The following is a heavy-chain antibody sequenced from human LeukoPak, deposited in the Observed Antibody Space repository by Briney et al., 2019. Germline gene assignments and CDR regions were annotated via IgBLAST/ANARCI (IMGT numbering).Heavy chain of an antibody. CDR3: ARRTLFESFDI. J-gene: IGHJ3*02. CDR2: LYPGDSAT. D-gene: IGHD3-16*01. V-gene: IGHV5-51*01. CDR1: GYLFTAYW. Sequence: GSLKIPCKAPGYLFTAYWSAWVRQMPGKGLGGIGILYPGDSATKYSPSFQGQVTMSADKSINTAYLQWSSLKASDTAMYYCARRTLFESFDIWGQGTMVTVSS.